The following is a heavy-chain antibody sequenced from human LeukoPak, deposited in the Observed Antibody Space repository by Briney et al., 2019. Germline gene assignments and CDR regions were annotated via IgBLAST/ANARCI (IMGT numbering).Heavy chain of an antibody. V-gene: IGHV4-61*02. CDR3: ARALTAGIGSGWYPSYFDY. J-gene: IGHJ4*02. D-gene: IGHD6-19*01. CDR1: GGSISSGSYY. CDR2: IYTSGST. Sequence: SETLSLTCTVSGGSISSGSYYWSWIRQPAGKGLEWIGRIYTSGSTNYNPSLKSRVTISVDTSKNQFSLKLSSVTASDTAVYYCARALTAGIGSGWYPSYFDYWGQGTLVTVSS.